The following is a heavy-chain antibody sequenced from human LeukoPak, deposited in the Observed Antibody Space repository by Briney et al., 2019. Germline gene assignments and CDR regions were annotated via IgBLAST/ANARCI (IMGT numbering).Heavy chain of an antibody. V-gene: IGHV1-69*06. D-gene: IGHD3-22*01. Sequence: ASVKVSCKVSGGTFSNNVINWIRQAPGQGLEWMGGIIPMVDSANYGQKFQGRVTITADKSTSTAYMELSSLRSEDTAVYYCARDGLFHYYDSSGHNWFDPWGQGTLVTVSS. J-gene: IGHJ5*02. CDR1: GGTFSNNV. CDR3: ARDGLFHYYDSSGHNWFDP. CDR2: IIPMVDSA.